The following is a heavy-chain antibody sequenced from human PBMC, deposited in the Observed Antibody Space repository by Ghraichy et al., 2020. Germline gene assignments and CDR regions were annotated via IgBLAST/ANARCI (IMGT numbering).Heavy chain of an antibody. J-gene: IGHJ5*02. Sequence: SETLSLTCSVSGGSISSSNYYWGWIRQPPGKGLEWIGSIYYSGNTYYNPSLKSRVTISVDTSKNQFSLKLSSVTAADTAVYYCARHGSIATASYTPWGQGTLVTVSS. V-gene: IGHV4-39*01. CDR3: ARHGSIATASYTP. CDR1: GGSISSSNYY. CDR2: IYYSGNT. D-gene: IGHD6-13*01.